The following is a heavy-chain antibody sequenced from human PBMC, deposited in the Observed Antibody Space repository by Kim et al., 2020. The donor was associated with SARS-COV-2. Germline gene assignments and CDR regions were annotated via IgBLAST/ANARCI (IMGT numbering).Heavy chain of an antibody. CDR3: ARDQRYCSGGSCRGGYNWFDP. CDR1: GGSISSSSYY. J-gene: IGHJ5*02. CDR2: IYYSGST. V-gene: IGHV4-39*07. D-gene: IGHD2-15*01. Sequence: SETLSLTCTVSGGSISSSSYYWGWIRQPPGKGLEWIGSIYYSGSTYYNPSLKSRVTISVDTSKNQFSLKLSSVTAADTAVYYCARDQRYCSGGSCRGGYNWFDPWGQGTLVTVSS.